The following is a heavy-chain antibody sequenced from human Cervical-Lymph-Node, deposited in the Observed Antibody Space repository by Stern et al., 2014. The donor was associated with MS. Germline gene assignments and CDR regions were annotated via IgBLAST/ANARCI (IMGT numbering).Heavy chain of an antibody. D-gene: IGHD1-26*01. Sequence: QVTFRESGPALVKPTQTLTLTCTFSGFSLSTSGMCVSWIRQPPGKALDWLALIDWDDDKYYSTSLKTRLTISKDTSKNQVVLTMTNMDPVDTATYYCARVYSGSHYFDYWGQGTLVTVSS. J-gene: IGHJ4*02. CDR1: GFSLSTSGMC. V-gene: IGHV2-70*01. CDR2: IDWDDDK. CDR3: ARVYSGSHYFDY.